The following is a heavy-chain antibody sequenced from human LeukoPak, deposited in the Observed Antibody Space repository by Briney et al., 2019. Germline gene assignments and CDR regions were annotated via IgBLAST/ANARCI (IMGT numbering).Heavy chain of an antibody. J-gene: IGHJ6*02. Sequence: GGSLRLSCAASGFTFSSYEMNWVRQAPGKGLEWVSYISSSGSTIYYADSVKGRFTISRDNAKNSLYLQMNSLRAEDTAVYYCARDVSSSWYFNYGMDVWGQGTTVTVSS. CDR2: ISSSGSTI. D-gene: IGHD6-13*01. V-gene: IGHV3-48*03. CDR1: GFTFSSYE. CDR3: ARDVSSSWYFNYGMDV.